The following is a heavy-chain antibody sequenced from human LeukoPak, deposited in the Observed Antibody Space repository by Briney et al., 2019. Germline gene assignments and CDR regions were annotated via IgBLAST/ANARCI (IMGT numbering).Heavy chain of an antibody. CDR1: GGSISSYY. CDR3: ARWTTYGGDCHILDY. D-gene: IGHD2-21*02. J-gene: IGHJ4*02. V-gene: IGHV4-59*01. Sequence: SETLSLTCSVSGGSISSYYWSWIRQPSGKGLEWIGYIYYSGSTNYNPSLKSRVTISVDTSKNQFSLKLSSVTAADTAVYYCARWTTYGGDCHILDYWGQGILVTVSS. CDR2: IYYSGST.